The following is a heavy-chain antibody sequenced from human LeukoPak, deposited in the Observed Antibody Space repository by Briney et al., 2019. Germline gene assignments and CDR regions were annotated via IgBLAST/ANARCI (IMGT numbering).Heavy chain of an antibody. CDR1: GFTFSSYA. J-gene: IGHJ4*02. CDR2: ISYDGSNK. V-gene: IGHV3-30*04. D-gene: IGHD3-16*02. Sequence: PGRSLRLSCAASGFTFSSYAMHWVRQAPGKGLGWVAVISYDGSNKYYADSVKGRFTISRDNSKNTLYLQMNSLRAEDTAVYYCARDQYYVWGSYRDFFDYWGQGTLVTVSS. CDR3: ARDQYYVWGSYRDFFDY.